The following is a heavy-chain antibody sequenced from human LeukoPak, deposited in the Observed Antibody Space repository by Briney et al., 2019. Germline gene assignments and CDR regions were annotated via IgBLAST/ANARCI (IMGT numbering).Heavy chain of an antibody. Sequence: EGSLRLSCATSGFTFRNYGVHWVRQAPGKGLEWVAVISNDGRNKYYADSVKGRFTISRDNSKNTLYLQMNSLRPEDTAVYYCAKVGYVEDTAKVGHYFDYWGQGTLVTVSS. CDR1: GFTFRNYG. V-gene: IGHV3-30*18. CDR2: ISNDGRNK. D-gene: IGHD5-18*01. J-gene: IGHJ4*02. CDR3: AKVGYVEDTAKVGHYFDY.